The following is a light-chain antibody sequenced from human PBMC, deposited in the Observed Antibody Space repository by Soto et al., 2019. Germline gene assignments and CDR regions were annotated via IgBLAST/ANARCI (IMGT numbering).Light chain of an antibody. V-gene: IGKV1-27*01. J-gene: IGKJ1*01. CDR3: QRTNSVPLT. Sequence: ASQGIRDYLNWYQHKPGTVPKLLIYAASRLQSGVPSRFSGSGSGTNFTLTISNLHPEDVATYSCQRTNSVPLTFGEGTKVDIK. CDR2: AAS. CDR1: QGIRDY.